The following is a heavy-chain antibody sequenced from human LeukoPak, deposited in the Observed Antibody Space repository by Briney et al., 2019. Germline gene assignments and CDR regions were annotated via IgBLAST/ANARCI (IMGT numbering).Heavy chain of an antibody. D-gene: IGHD6-19*01. CDR3: ARLIAVAEFAIFDY. CDR2: IYYSGNT. J-gene: IGHJ4*02. CDR1: GGSISSYF. V-gene: IGHV4-59*08. Sequence: PSETLSLTCTVSGGSISSYFWIWIRQPPGRGLEWIGYIYYSGNTNSNPSLKSRVTISVDTSKNQFSLKLSSVTAADTAVYYCARLIAVAEFAIFDYWGQGTLVTVSS.